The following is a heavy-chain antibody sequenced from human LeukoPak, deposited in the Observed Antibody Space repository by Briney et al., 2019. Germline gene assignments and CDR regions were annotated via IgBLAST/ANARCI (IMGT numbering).Heavy chain of an antibody. D-gene: IGHD4-17*01. CDR2: IYYSGST. CDR1: GGAISSYY. Sequence: PSETLSLTCTVSGGAISSYYWSWIRQPPGKGGEWIRYIYYSGSTNYNPSLKSRVTISVDTSKNQFSLKLSSVTAADTAVYYCARSSVAYGDYPDYWGQGTLVTVSS. J-gene: IGHJ4*02. V-gene: IGHV4-59*01. CDR3: ARSSVAYGDYPDY.